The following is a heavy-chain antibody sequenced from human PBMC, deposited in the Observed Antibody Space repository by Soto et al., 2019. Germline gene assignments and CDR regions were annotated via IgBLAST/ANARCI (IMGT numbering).Heavy chain of an antibody. J-gene: IGHJ3*02. Sequence: QVQLQESGPGLVKPSQTLSLTCPVSGGPISSGGYYWSWIRQHPGKGLGWIGYIYYSGSTYYNPALKSRVTLSVDTSKNQFSLKLSSVTAADTAVYYCARFPIVVVVADTWGAFDIWGQGTMVTVSS. D-gene: IGHD2-15*01. CDR1: GGPISSGGYY. CDR2: IYYSGST. V-gene: IGHV4-31*03. CDR3: ARFPIVVVVADTWGAFDI.